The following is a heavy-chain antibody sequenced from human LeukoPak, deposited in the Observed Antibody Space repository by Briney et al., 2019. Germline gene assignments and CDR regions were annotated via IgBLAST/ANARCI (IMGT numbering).Heavy chain of an antibody. CDR3: ARDPLEDIVVVVGRN. Sequence: PGGSLRLSCAASGFTFSSYSMNWVRQAPGKGLEWVSYISSSSSTIYYADSVKGRFTISRDNAKNSLYLQMNSLRAEDTAVYYCARDPLEDIVVVVGRNWGQETLVTVSS. V-gene: IGHV3-48*01. CDR1: GFTFSSYS. D-gene: IGHD2-15*01. CDR2: ISSSSSTI. J-gene: IGHJ4*02.